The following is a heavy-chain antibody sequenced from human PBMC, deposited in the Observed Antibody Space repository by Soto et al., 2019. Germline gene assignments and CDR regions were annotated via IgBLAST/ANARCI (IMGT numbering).Heavy chain of an antibody. V-gene: IGHV3-30-3*01. CDR3: ARGGYYYDSSGYGLADAFDI. J-gene: IGHJ3*02. Sequence: PGGSLRLSCAASGFTFSSYAMHWVRQAPGKGLESVAVISYDGSNKYYADSVKGRFTISRDNSKNTLYLQMNSLRAEDTAVYYCARGGYYYDSSGYGLADAFDIWGQGTMVTVSS. D-gene: IGHD3-22*01. CDR2: ISYDGSNK. CDR1: GFTFSSYA.